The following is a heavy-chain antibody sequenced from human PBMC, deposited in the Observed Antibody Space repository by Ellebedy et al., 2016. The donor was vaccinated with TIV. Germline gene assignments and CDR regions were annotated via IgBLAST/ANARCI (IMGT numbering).Heavy chain of an antibody. CDR3: ASGGGGDYGDYSGHY. Sequence: ASVKVSXKASGYTFTSYYMHWVRQAPGQGLEWMGIINPSGGSTSYAQKFQGRVTMTRDTSTSTVYMELSSLRSEDTAVYYCASGGGGDYGDYSGHYWGQGTLVTVSS. D-gene: IGHD4-17*01. CDR2: INPSGGST. CDR1: GYTFTSYY. J-gene: IGHJ4*02. V-gene: IGHV1-46*01.